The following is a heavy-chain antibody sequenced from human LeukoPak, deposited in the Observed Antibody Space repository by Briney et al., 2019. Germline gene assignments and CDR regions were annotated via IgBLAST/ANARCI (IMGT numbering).Heavy chain of an antibody. J-gene: IGHJ4*02. V-gene: IGHV3-23*01. CDR1: GFTFGIYA. D-gene: IGHD1-7*01. Sequence: RGGSLRLSCAASGFTFGIYAMSWVRQAPGKGLEWVPGISGSGSTTDYADSVKGRFTISRDNAKNTFYLQMNSLRAEDTAVYYCAKGANWNYVLEYWGQGTLVTVSS. CDR2: ISGSGSTT. CDR3: AKGANWNYVLEY.